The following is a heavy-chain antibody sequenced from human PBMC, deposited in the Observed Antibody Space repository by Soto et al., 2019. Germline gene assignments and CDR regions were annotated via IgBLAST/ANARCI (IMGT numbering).Heavy chain of an antibody. Sequence: QVQLVESGGGVVQPGRSLRLSCAASGFTFSTYDMHWVRQAPGKGLEWVAVISSDGSNEYYADSVKGRFTISRDNSKNTLYVQMNSLRAEDTAVYYCAKDRGDISADDGADYWCQGTLVTVSS. D-gene: IGHD6-25*01. CDR3: AKDRGDISADDGADY. J-gene: IGHJ4*02. CDR1: GFTFSTYD. V-gene: IGHV3-30*18. CDR2: ISSDGSNE.